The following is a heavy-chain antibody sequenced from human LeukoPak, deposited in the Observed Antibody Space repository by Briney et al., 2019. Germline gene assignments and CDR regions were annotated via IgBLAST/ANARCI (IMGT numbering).Heavy chain of an antibody. CDR2: INPSGGST. CDR3: ARGCSGGDCYSQYFQH. Sequence: ASVKVSCKASGGTFSSYAISWVRQAPGQGLEWMGIINPSGGSTSYAQKFQGRVTMTRDMSTSTVYMELSSLRSEDTAVYYCARGCSGGDCYSQYFQHWGQGTLVTVSS. V-gene: IGHV1-46*01. D-gene: IGHD2-21*02. J-gene: IGHJ1*01. CDR1: GGTFSSYA.